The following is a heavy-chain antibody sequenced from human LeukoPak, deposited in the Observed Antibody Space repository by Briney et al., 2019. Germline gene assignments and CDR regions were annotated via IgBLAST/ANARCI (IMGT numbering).Heavy chain of an antibody. CDR2: ISVSGNT. D-gene: IGHD2-15*01. CDR3: ARAPVTTCSGAYCYPCDY. Sequence: PAGSLTLSCAASGFSFSNHYMTWVRQAPGKGLEWVCAISVSGNTYHADSVKGRFTISRDSSKNTLYLQMNSLRAEDAAVYYCARAPVTTCSGAYCYPCDYWGQGTLVTVSS. CDR1: GFSFSNHY. J-gene: IGHJ4*02. V-gene: IGHV3-53*01.